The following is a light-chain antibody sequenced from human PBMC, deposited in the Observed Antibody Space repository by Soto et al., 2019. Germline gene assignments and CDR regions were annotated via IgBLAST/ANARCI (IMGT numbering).Light chain of an antibody. Sequence: EIVLTQSPATLSLSPGERATLSCRASQSVSSYLAWYQQKPGQAPRLLIYGASNRATGIPARFSGSGSGTDFSLTISSLESEDFAVYYCQHRGKWPRTFGQGPRWRSN. CDR1: QSVSSY. CDR3: QHRGKWPRT. CDR2: GAS. V-gene: IGKV3-11*01. J-gene: IGKJ2*01.